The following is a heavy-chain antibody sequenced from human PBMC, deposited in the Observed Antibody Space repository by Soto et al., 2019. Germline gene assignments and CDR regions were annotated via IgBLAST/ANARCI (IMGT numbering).Heavy chain of an antibody. J-gene: IGHJ6*02. CDR2: LNAKSGDT. V-gene: IGHV1-8*01. Sequence: ASVKVSCNASGYTFSDFDINWLRQAAGQGPEWMGWLNAKSGDTFSAQRFQGKFSMAWDTSPNTAYMEVGSLTSDDAAIYYCARGNPFNYAGFDVWGQGTTVTVSS. D-gene: IGHD3-16*01. CDR1: GYTFSDFD. CDR3: ARGNPFNYAGFDV.